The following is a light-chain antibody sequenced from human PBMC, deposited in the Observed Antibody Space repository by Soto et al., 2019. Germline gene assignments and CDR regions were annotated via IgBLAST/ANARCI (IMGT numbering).Light chain of an antibody. V-gene: IGLV1-40*01. J-gene: IGLJ2*01. CDR3: LSFDSSLRVV. CDR2: GNT. Sequence: QSVLTQPTSVSGAPGQRVTISCTGSSSNIGAGYDVHWYQQLPGRAPKLLIYGNTNRPSGVPDRFSGSKSGTSASLAITGLQAEDEADYYCLSFDSSLRVVFGGGTKLTVL. CDR1: SSNIGAGYD.